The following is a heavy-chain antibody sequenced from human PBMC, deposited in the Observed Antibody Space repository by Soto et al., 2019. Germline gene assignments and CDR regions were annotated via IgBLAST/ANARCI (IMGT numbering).Heavy chain of an antibody. CDR1: GDSISTNSYS. CDR2: FYYSGST. CDR3: AREGYERGLNWFDP. Sequence: SETLSLTCTVSGDSISTNSYSWGWIRQPPGQGLEWIGLFYYSGSTHYNPSLKSRLTVSVDTSKNQFSLKVSSVTAADTAVYYCAREGYERGLNWFDPWGQGTLVTVSP. V-gene: IGHV4-39*02. D-gene: IGHD2-2*01. J-gene: IGHJ5*02.